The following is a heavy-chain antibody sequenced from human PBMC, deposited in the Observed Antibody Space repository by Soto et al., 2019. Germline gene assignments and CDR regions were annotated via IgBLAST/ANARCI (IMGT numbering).Heavy chain of an antibody. V-gene: IGHV4-39*01. Sequence: PSETQSLTYTVSGGSISSSSDYWGWIRQPPGKGLEWIGSIYYSGSTYYNPSLKSRVTISVDTSKNQFSLKLSSVTAADTAVYYFARRLYYDSSGFEGGGMDVWGQGTTVTVSS. D-gene: IGHD3-22*01. CDR1: GGSISSSSDY. CDR3: ARRLYYDSSGFEGGGMDV. J-gene: IGHJ6*02. CDR2: IYYSGST.